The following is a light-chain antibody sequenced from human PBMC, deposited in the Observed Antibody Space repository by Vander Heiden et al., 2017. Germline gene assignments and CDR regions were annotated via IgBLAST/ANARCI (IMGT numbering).Light chain of an antibody. CDR2: KAS. J-gene: IGKJ1*01. CDR3: QKYNSYWT. CDR1: QSVSTW. Sequence: DIQMTQSPSTLSASVADRVAITCRASQSVSTWLAWYQKKRGKAPKLMIYKASSLERGVPSRFSGSGSGTEFTLTISRLQADDFATYYGQKYNSYWTFGQGTKVEIK. V-gene: IGKV1-5*03.